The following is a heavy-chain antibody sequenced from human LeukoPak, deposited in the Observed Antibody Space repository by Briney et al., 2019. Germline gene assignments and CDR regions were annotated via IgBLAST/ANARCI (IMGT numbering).Heavy chain of an antibody. CDR2: INAGNGNT. V-gene: IGHV1-3*01. CDR1: GYTFTSYA. Sequence: ASVKVSCKASGYTFTSYAMHWVRQAPGQRLEWMGWINAGNGNTKYSQKFQGRVTITRDTSASTAYMELSSLRSEDTAVYYCARGGSYYDSSGYPQNFDYWGQGTLVTVSS. D-gene: IGHD3-22*01. J-gene: IGHJ4*02. CDR3: ARGGSYYDSSGYPQNFDY.